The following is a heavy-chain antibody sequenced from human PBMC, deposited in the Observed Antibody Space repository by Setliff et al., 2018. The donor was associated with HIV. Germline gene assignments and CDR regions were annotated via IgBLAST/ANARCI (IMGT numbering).Heavy chain of an antibody. CDR1: GFSFSSYA. J-gene: IGHJ6*02. CDR2: IGGSGGST. CDR3: ARGYSGRSGGYYYYGMDV. Sequence: LSLSCAANGFSFSSYAMSWVRQAPGKGLEWVSGIGGSGGSTGYADSVKGRFTISRDNAKNSLYLQMNSLRAEDTALYHCARGYSGRSGGYYYYGMDVWGQGTTVTVSS. V-gene: IGHV3-20*01. D-gene: IGHD1-26*01.